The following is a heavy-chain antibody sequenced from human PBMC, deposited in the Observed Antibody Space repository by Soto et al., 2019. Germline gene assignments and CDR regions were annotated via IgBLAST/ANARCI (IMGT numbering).Heavy chain of an antibody. CDR3: ARLEGTIFGVVIARGDWFDP. V-gene: IGHV4-39*01. CDR2: IYYSGST. D-gene: IGHD3-3*01. CDR1: GGSISSSSYY. J-gene: IGHJ5*02. Sequence: QLQLQESGPGLVKPSETLSLTCTVSGGSISSSSYYWGWIRQPPGKGLEWIGSIYYSGSTYYNPSLQSRVNISVDTYKNQFSLKLSSVTAADTAVYYCARLEGTIFGVVIARGDWFDPWGQGTLVTVSS.